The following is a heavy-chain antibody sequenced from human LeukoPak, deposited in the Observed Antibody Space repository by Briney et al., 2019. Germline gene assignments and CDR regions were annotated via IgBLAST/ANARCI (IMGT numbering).Heavy chain of an antibody. J-gene: IGHJ3*02. CDR1: GYTFTSYA. CDR2: INAGNGNT. D-gene: IGHD1-26*01. V-gene: IGHV1-3*01. CDR3: AREWELNAFDI. Sequence: EASVKVSCKASGYTFTSYAMHWVRQAPGQRLEWMGWINAGNGNTKYSQKFQGRVTITRDTSASTAYMELSSLRSEDTAVYYCAREWELNAFDIWGQGTMVTVSS.